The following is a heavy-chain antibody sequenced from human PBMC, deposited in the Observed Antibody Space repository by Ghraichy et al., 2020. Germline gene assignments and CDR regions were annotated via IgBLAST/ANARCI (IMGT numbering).Heavy chain of an antibody. V-gene: IGHV4-34*01. D-gene: IGHD3-10*01. CDR3: AGGPRRITMVRGSPRWGMDV. CDR2: INHSGST. J-gene: IGHJ6*02. Sequence: SETLSLTCAVYGGSFSGYYWSWIRQPPGKGLEWIGEINHSGSTNYNPSLKSRVTISVDTSKNQFSLKLSSVTAADTAVYYCAGGPRRITMVRGSPRWGMDVWSQGTTVTVSS. CDR1: GGSFSGYY.